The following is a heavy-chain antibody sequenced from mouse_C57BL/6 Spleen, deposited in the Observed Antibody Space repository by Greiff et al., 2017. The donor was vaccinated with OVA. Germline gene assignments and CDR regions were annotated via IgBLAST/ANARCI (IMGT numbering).Heavy chain of an antibody. CDR2: IDPENGDT. D-gene: IGHD2-2*01. CDR1: GFNIKDDY. V-gene: IGHV14-4*01. J-gene: IGHJ3*01. CDR3: TTSMVTTAAY. Sequence: EVQLQESGAELVRPGASVKLSCTASGFNIKDDYMHWVKQRPEQGLEWIGWIDPENGDTEYASKFQGKATITADTSSNTAYLQLSSLTSEDTAVYYLTTSMVTTAAYRGQGTLVTVSA.